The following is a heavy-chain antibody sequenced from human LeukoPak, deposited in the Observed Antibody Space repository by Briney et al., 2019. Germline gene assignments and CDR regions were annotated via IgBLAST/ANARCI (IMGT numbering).Heavy chain of an antibody. V-gene: IGHV4-4*07. J-gene: IGHJ3*02. D-gene: IGHD3-22*01. CDR2: IYTSGST. CDR1: GGSISRYY. Sequence: SETLSLTCTVSGGSISRYYWSWIRQPAGKGLEWIGRIYTSGSTNYNPSLKSRVTMSIDTSKNQFSLKLSSVTAADTAVYYCARAADSRAYTAFDIWGQGTLVTVSS. CDR3: ARAADSRAYTAFDI.